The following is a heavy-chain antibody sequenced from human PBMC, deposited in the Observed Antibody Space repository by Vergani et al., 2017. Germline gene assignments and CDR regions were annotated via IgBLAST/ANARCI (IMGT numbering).Heavy chain of an antibody. CDR3: ARFILRFLEWLPGDAFDI. Sequence: EVKLVEYGGGLVKFGGLLRLSCAASGFTFSSYSMNWVRQAPGKGLEWVSSISSSSSYIYYADSVKGRLTISRDNAKNSLYLQMNSLRAEDTAVYYCARFILRFLEWLPGDAFDIWGQGTMVTVSS. V-gene: IGHV3-21*01. CDR1: GFTFSSYS. J-gene: IGHJ3*02. CDR2: ISSSSSYI. D-gene: IGHD3-3*01.